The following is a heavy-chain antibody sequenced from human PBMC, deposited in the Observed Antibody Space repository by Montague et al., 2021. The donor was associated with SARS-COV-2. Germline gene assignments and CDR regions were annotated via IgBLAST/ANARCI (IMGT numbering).Heavy chain of an antibody. V-gene: IGHV2-5*02. D-gene: IGHD1-26*01. J-gene: IGHJ4*02. Sequence: PALVKPTQTLTLTCTFSGFSLSTSGVGVGWIRQPPGKALEWLALIYWDDENRYSPSLKSRLTITKETSKNQVVLAMTNMDPVDTPTYYCAHRRSIVGGPYFDYWGQGTLVTVSS. CDR2: IYWDDEN. CDR3: AHRRSIVGGPYFDY. CDR1: GFSLSTSGVG.